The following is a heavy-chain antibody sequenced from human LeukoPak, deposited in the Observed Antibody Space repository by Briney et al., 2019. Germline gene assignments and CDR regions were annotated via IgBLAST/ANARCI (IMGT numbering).Heavy chain of an antibody. CDR1: EGSFSGYY. D-gene: IGHD1-7*01. V-gene: IGHV4-34*01. CDR2: INHSGST. Sequence: SETLSLTCAVYEGSFSGYYWSWIRQPPGKGLEWIGEINHSGSTNYKPSLKSRVTISVDTSKNQFSLKLSSVTAADTAVYYCARERDDYNWNYGDRNWFDPWGQGTLVTVSS. J-gene: IGHJ5*02. CDR3: ARERDDYNWNYGDRNWFDP.